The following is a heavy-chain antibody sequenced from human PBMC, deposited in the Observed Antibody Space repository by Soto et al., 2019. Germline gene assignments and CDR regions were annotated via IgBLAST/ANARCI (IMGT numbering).Heavy chain of an antibody. Sequence: LRLSCAASGFSFVNYAMNWVRQAPGKGLEWVSGLSGSGTSTYYADSVKGRFTISRDNSRDTLFLQMNSLTADDTAVYYCAKATTNGGWFNPFDSWGQGALVTVSS. CDR1: GFSFVNYA. J-gene: IGHJ4*02. V-gene: IGHV3-23*01. CDR2: LSGSGTST. D-gene: IGHD6-19*01. CDR3: AKATTNGGWFNPFDS.